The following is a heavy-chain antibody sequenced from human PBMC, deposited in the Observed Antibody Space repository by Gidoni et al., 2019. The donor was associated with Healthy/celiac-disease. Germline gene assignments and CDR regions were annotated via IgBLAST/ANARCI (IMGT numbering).Heavy chain of an antibody. Sequence: QVQLVQSGAEVQKPGSSVKASCTASGGTFRSYAISWVRQAPGKGLEWMGGIIPIFGTANYAQKFQGRVTITADESTSTAYMELSSLRSEDTAVYYCATKLVGATGVFDYWGQGTLVTVSS. CDR3: ATKLVGATGVFDY. CDR2: IIPIFGTA. D-gene: IGHD1-26*01. V-gene: IGHV1-69*01. CDR1: GGTFRSYA. J-gene: IGHJ4*02.